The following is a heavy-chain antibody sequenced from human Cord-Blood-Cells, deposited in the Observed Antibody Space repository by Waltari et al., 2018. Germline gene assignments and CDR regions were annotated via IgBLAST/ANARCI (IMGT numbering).Heavy chain of an antibody. Sequence: QVQLQESGPGLVKPSETLSLTCTVSGGSISSYYWSWIRQPPGKGLEWIGYIYYSGSTNYNPSRKSRVTISVDTSKNQFSLKLSSVTAADTAVYYCARASEGIVGAFDYWGQGTLVTVSS. J-gene: IGHJ4*02. V-gene: IGHV4-59*01. CDR1: GGSISSYY. CDR3: ARASEGIVGAFDY. D-gene: IGHD1-26*01. CDR2: IYYSGST.